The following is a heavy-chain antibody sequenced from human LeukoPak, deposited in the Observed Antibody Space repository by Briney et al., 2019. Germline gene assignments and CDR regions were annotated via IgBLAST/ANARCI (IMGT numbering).Heavy chain of an antibody. CDR2: IKEDGSQK. V-gene: IGHV3-7*01. J-gene: IGHJ4*02. CDR1: GFTSSSYW. CDR3: ARDFAVDY. Sequence: GGSLRLSCAASGFTSSSYWMSWVRQAPGKGLEWVANIKEDGSQKYYVDSVKGRFTISRDNAKHSLYLQMNSLRAEDTAVYYCARDFAVDYWGQGTLVTVSS.